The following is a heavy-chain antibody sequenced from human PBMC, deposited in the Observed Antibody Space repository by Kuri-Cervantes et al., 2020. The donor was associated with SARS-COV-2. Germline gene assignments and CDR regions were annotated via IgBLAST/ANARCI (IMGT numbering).Heavy chain of an antibody. CDR3: ARVGRWGDCSGGSCYPLIDY. Sequence: SEILSLTCTVSGGSISSSSYYWGWIRQPPGKGLEWIGEINHSGSTNYNPSLKSRVTISVDTSKNQFSLKLSSVTAADTAVYYCARVGRWGDCSGGSCYPLIDYWGQGTLVTVSS. CDR1: GGSISSSSYY. D-gene: IGHD2-15*01. J-gene: IGHJ4*02. V-gene: IGHV4-39*07. CDR2: INHSGST.